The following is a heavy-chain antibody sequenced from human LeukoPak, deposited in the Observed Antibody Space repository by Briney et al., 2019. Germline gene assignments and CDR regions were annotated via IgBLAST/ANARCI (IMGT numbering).Heavy chain of an antibody. J-gene: IGHJ4*02. V-gene: IGHV3-53*01. Sequence: GGSLRLSCVASGFTVSSNYMNWIRQAPEKGLEWVSVIYSGGSTYYADSVKGRFTISRDNSKNTLYLQMNSLRAEDTAVYYCASSGATIWEFDYWGQGTLVTVSS. CDR1: GFTVSSNY. CDR3: ASSGATIWEFDY. CDR2: IYSGGST. D-gene: IGHD5-12*01.